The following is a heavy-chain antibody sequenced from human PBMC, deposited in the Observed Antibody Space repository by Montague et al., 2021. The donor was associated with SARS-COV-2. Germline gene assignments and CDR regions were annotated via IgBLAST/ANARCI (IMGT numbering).Heavy chain of an antibody. V-gene: IGHV4-34*01. Sequence: SETLSLTCAVYGGSFSAYYWGWIRQPPGRGLEWIGEINHSGTTNYKSSLERRLSMSVDTSKNQFSLNLSSVTAADTAVYFCSRTYRGTFDFWGQGILVTVSS. CDR1: GGSFSAYY. CDR2: INHSGTT. CDR3: SRTYRGTFDF. J-gene: IGHJ4*02. D-gene: IGHD1-7*01.